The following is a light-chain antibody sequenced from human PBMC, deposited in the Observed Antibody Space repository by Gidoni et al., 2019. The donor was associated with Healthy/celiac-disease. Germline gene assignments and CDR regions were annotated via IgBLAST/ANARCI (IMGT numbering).Light chain of an antibody. Sequence: DIQMTQSPSSLSASVGDRVTITCQASQDISNYLNWNQQKPGKAPKLLIYDASNLETGVPSRFSGSGSGTDFTFTISSLQPEDIATYYCQQYDNHRALTFGGGTKVEIK. CDR2: DAS. CDR3: QQYDNHRALT. V-gene: IGKV1-33*01. CDR1: QDISNY. J-gene: IGKJ4*01.